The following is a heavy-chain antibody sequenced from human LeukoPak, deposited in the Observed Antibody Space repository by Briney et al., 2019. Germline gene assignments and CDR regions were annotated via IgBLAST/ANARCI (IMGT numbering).Heavy chain of an antibody. CDR2: IKHSGST. Sequence: SETLSLTCAVDGGSFSGYYWSWIRHPPGRGLEWMGEIKHSGSTNYNPSLKSRVTISVDTSKNQFSLKLSSVTAADTAVYYCARTTPSSPYDYVWGSPIVIKPPDAFDIWGQGTMVTVSS. CDR3: ARTTPSSPYDYVWGSPIVIKPPDAFDI. V-gene: IGHV4-34*01. CDR1: GGSFSGYY. D-gene: IGHD3-16*02. J-gene: IGHJ3*02.